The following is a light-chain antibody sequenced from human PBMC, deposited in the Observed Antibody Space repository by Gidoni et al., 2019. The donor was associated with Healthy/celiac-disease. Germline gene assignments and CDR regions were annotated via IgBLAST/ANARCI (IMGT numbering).Light chain of an antibody. Sequence: IQMTQSPSSLSASVGDRVTIPCRASQSMSSYLNWYQQKPGKAPKLRIYAASSFQSGVPSRFSGSGSGTDFTRTISSLQPEDFATYYCQQSYSTPQTFGQGTKVEIK. CDR1: QSMSSY. CDR2: AAS. V-gene: IGKV1-39*01. CDR3: QQSYSTPQT. J-gene: IGKJ1*01.